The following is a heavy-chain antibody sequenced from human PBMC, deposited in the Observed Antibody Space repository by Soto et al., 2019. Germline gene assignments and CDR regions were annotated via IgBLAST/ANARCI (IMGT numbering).Heavy chain of an antibody. CDR3: ATVCRFCSGSNSLY. Sequence: GGSLRLSCAASGFTFSNYAMNWVRQAPGKGLEWVSYISTGDSPIYYADSVKGRFTISRDNAKKSLYLQMISLRAEDTAVYYCATVCRFCSGSNSLYWGRGTLVTVSS. D-gene: IGHD2-15*01. CDR2: ISTGDSPI. CDR1: GFTFSNYA. J-gene: IGHJ4*02. V-gene: IGHV3-48*01.